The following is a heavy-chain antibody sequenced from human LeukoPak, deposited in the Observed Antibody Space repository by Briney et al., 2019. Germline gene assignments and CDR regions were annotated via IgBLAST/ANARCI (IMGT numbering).Heavy chain of an antibody. D-gene: IGHD3-10*01. V-gene: IGHV3-74*01. CDR1: GFTFATTW. J-gene: IGHJ4*02. CDR2: INNDGSST. Sequence: GGSLRLPCAASGFTFATTWMHWVRHAPGKGLVWVSLINNDGSSTNYADSVKGRFTISRDNAKNTLYLQMKSLRAEDTAVYYCVIGGTYGSGSWGQGTLVTVSS. CDR3: VIGGTYGSGS.